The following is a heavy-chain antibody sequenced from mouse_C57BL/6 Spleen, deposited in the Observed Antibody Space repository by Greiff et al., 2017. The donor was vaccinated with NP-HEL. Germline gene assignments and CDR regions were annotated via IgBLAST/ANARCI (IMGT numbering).Heavy chain of an antibody. Sequence: VQLQQPGAELVRPGSSVKLSCKASGYTFTSYWMHWVKQRPIQGLEWIGNIDPSDSETHYNQKFKDKATLTVDKSSSTAYMQLSSLTSGDSAVYYCAREGNYAWFAYWGQGTLVTVSA. D-gene: IGHD2-1*01. V-gene: IGHV1-52*01. J-gene: IGHJ3*01. CDR2: IDPSDSET. CDR3: AREGNYAWFAY. CDR1: GYTFTSYW.